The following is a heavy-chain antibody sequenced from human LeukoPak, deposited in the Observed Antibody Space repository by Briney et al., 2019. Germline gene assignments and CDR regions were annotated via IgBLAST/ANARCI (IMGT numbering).Heavy chain of an antibody. D-gene: IGHD3-16*01. CDR2: ISGSGGST. Sequence: PGGSLRLSCAASGFTFSTYAMTWVRLAPGRGLEWVSAISGSGGSTSYADSVKGRFTISRDNSKNTLYPQMNSLRAEDTAVYYCAKATYYDYLKAGYYYGMDVWGQGTTVTVSS. CDR3: AKATYYDYLKAGYYYGMDV. V-gene: IGHV3-23*01. CDR1: GFTFSTYA. J-gene: IGHJ6*02.